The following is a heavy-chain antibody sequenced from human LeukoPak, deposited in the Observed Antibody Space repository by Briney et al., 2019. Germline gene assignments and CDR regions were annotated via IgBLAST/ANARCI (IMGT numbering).Heavy chain of an antibody. Sequence: GGSLRLSCAASGFTFSNYPMSWVRQAPGKGLEWVSAISGSGGNISYADSVRGRLSISGDNSDNTLFLQMNSLRAEDTAVYYCAKLSVSGYTSGWDWYFDLWGRGTLVTVSS. V-gene: IGHV3-23*01. D-gene: IGHD6-25*01. CDR3: AKLSVSGYTSGWDWYFDL. CDR1: GFTFSNYP. CDR2: ISGSGGNI. J-gene: IGHJ2*01.